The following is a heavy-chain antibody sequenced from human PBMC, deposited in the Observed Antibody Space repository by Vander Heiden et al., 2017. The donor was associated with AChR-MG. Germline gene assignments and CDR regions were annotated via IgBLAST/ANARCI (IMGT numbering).Heavy chain of an antibody. Sequence: QVQLVESGGGVVQPGRSLRLSCAASGFTFSSYGTHWVRQAPGKGLEWVAVISYDGSNKYYADSVKGRFTIARDNSKNTLYLKMNSLRAEDTAVYYCAKDLGWGTDPGVDYWDQGTLVTVSS. J-gene: IGHJ4*02. V-gene: IGHV3-30*18. CDR3: AKDLGWGTDPGVDY. CDR1: GFTFSSYG. CDR2: ISYDGSNK. D-gene: IGHD3-3*01.